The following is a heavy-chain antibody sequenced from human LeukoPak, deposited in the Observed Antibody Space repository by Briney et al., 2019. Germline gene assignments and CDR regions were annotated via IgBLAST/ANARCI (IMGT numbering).Heavy chain of an antibody. CDR1: GGSFSGYY. V-gene: IGHV4-34*01. D-gene: IGHD2-2*01. Sequence: SETLSLTCPVYGGSFSGYYWSWIRQPPGKGLEWIGEINHSVSTNYNPSLKSRVTISVDTSKNQLSLKLSSVTAADTAVYYCARSRTFYDIVVVPAATRSDWFDPWGQGTLVTVSS. CDR3: ARSRTFYDIVVVPAATRSDWFDP. J-gene: IGHJ5*02. CDR2: INHSVST.